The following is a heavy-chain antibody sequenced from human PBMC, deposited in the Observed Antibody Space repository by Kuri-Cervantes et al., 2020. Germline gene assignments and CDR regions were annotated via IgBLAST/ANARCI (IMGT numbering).Heavy chain of an antibody. CDR3: AKEDGNYDFWSGYLKLGGYGYFDL. J-gene: IGHJ2*01. D-gene: IGHD3-3*01. Sequence: GGSLRLSCAASGFTFDDYAIHWVRQTPGKGLEWVSGIRWDRGAIGYADSVKGRFTISRDKAKNSLYMKMNSQRAEDTADYYCAKEDGNYDFWSGYLKLGGYGYFDLWGRGTLVTVSS. V-gene: IGHV3-9*01. CDR2: IRWDRGAI. CDR1: GFTFDDYA.